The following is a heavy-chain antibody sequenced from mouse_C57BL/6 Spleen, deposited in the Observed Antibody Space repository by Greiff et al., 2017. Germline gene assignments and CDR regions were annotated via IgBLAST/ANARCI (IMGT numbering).Heavy chain of an antibody. V-gene: IGHV1-64*01. D-gene: IGHD2-4*01. CDR2: IHPNSGSP. Sequence: QVQLQQPGAELVKPGASVKLSCKASGYTFTSYWMHWVKQRPGQGLEWIGMIHPNSGSPNYNEKFKSKATLTVDKSSSTAYMQLSSLTSEDSAVYYCARGAYYDYDEVGYAMDYGGQGTSVTVSS. J-gene: IGHJ4*01. CDR1: GYTFTSYW. CDR3: ARGAYYDYDEVGYAMDY.